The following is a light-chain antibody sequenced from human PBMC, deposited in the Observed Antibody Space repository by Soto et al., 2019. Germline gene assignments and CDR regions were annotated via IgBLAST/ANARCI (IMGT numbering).Light chain of an antibody. Sequence: QSVLTQPPSVSGAPGQRVTISCTGSSSNIGANYDVHWYQQRPGTAPKLLIFGNNNRPSGVPDRFSGSKSGTSASLAITGLQAEDEGDYYCQSYDNTLRARYVFGTGTKVTVL. CDR1: SSNIGANYD. V-gene: IGLV1-40*01. J-gene: IGLJ1*01. CDR2: GNN. CDR3: QSYDNTLRARYV.